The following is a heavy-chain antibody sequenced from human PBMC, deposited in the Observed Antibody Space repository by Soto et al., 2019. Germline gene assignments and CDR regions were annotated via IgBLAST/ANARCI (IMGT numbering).Heavy chain of an antibody. CDR1: GYTFTNYG. CDR2: ISVYNGDT. Sequence: QVQLVQSGAELKKPGASVTVSCKASGYTFTNYGISWVRQAPGQGLEWMGWISVYNGDTNYAQKLRGRVTMTTDTSTSTAYMQLRSLRSDDTAVYFCARETERFFTRFVDYWGQGTLVTVSS. V-gene: IGHV1-18*04. J-gene: IGHJ4*02. D-gene: IGHD3-3*01. CDR3: ARETERFFTRFVDY.